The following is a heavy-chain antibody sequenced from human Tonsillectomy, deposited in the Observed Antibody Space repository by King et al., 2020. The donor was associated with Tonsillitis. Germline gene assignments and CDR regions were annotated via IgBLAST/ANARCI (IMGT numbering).Heavy chain of an antibody. CDR1: GFNFDDFA. CDR3: AKELTFMGTN. CDR2: ISWNSNDI. Sequence: VQLVESGGGLVQPGRSLRLSCAASGFNFDDFAMHWVRQAPGKGLEWVSGISWNSNDIGYADSVKGRFTISKDNAKNSLYLQMDSLRAEDAAMYYCAKELTFMGTNWGQGTLVTVSS. V-gene: IGHV3-9*01. D-gene: IGHD3-16*01. J-gene: IGHJ4*02.